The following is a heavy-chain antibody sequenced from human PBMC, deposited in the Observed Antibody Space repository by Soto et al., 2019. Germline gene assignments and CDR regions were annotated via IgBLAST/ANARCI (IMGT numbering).Heavy chain of an antibody. CDR3: AHTPFSAGSYYYYMDV. CDR1: GFTFSSYG. J-gene: IGHJ6*03. V-gene: IGHV3-33*01. CDR2: IWYDGSNK. D-gene: IGHD3-10*01. Sequence: VQLVESGGGVVQPGRSLRLSCAASGFTFSSYGMHWVRQAPGKGLEWVAVIWYDGSNKYYADSVKGRFTISRDNSKNTLYLQMNSLRAEDTAVYYCAHTPFSAGSYYYYMDVWGKGTTVTVSS.